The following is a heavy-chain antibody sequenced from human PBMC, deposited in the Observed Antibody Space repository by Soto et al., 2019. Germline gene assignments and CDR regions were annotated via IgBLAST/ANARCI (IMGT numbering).Heavy chain of an antibody. D-gene: IGHD6-13*01. CDR2: IYYSGST. J-gene: IGHJ6*02. CDR3: ASSNIAAAGFYYYGMDV. Sequence: SATLSLTSTVPGHSILSYYWSWIRQPPGKGLEWIGYIYYSGSTNYNPSLKSRVTISVDTSKNQFSLNLSSVTAADTAVYYCASSNIAAAGFYYYGMDVWGRGTTVT. CDR1: GHSILSYY. V-gene: IGHV4-59*01.